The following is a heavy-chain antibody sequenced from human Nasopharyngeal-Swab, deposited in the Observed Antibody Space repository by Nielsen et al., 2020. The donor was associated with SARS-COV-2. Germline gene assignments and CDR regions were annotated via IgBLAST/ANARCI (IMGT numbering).Heavy chain of an antibody. CDR2: ISGSDHTT. J-gene: IGHJ6*02. CDR3: AKRLVYSSGPDPGGAYYYGMDV. CDR1: GFTFRSYA. V-gene: IGHV3-23*01. D-gene: IGHD6-19*01. Sequence: GESLKISCAASGFTFRSYAISWVRQAPGKGLEWVSVISGSDHTTYYADSVKGRFTISRDNSKNKVNLQMNSLRVEDTAIYYCAKRLVYSSGPDPGGAYYYGMDVWCQGTTVTVSS.